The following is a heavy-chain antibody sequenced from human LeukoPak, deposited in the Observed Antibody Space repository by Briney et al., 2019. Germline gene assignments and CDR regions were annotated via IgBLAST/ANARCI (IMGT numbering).Heavy chain of an antibody. J-gene: IGHJ4*02. D-gene: IGHD5-12*01. V-gene: IGHV4-39*07. CDR3: ARKDPGYSGYSDFDY. CDR1: GGSISSSSYY. Sequence: PSETLSLTCTVSGGSISSSSYYWSWIRQPPGKGLEWIGEINHSGSTNYNPSLKSRVTISLDTSKNQFSLKLSSVTAADTAVYYCARKDPGYSGYSDFDYWGQGTLVTVSS. CDR2: INHSGST.